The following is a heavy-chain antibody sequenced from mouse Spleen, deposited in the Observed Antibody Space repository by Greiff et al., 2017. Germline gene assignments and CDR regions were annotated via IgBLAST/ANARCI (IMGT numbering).Heavy chain of an antibody. D-gene: IGHD1-3*01. CDR2: ISSGGGNT. V-gene: IGHV5-9*04. CDR3: ARHNYPWFAY. CDR1: GFTFSSYT. Sequence: EVKLVESGGGLVKPGGSLKLSCAASGFTFSSYTMSWVRQTPAKRLEWVATISSGGGNTYYPDSVKGRFTISRDNARNTLYLQMSSLRSEDTAMYYCARHNYPWFAYWGQGTLVTVSA. J-gene: IGHJ3*01.